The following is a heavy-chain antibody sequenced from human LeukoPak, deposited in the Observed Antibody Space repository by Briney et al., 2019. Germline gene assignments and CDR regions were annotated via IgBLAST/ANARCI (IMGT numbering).Heavy chain of an antibody. J-gene: IGHJ4*02. D-gene: IGHD4-17*01. Sequence: GGSLRLSCAAYGFTASANYMSWVRQAPGKGLEWVSVIYSGGSTYYADAVKGRFTISRDNSKNTLYLQMNSLRAEDTAVYYCARASLTVTPLFDYWGQGTLVTVSS. CDR2: IYSGGST. CDR1: GFTASANY. CDR3: ARASLTVTPLFDY. V-gene: IGHV3-53*01.